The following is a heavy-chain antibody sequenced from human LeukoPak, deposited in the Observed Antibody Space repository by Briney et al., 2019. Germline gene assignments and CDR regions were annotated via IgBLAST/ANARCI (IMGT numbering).Heavy chain of an antibody. CDR3: AGTRFSSGPYGTDV. J-gene: IGHJ6*02. D-gene: IGHD6-19*01. CDR2: INPNSGGT. V-gene: IGHV1-2*04. Sequence: GASVTVSCKASGYTFTGYYMHWVRQAPGQGLEWVGWINPNSGGTNYAQKFQGWVTMTRDTSISTAYMELSRLRSDDTAVYYCAGTRFSSGPYGTDVWGQGTTVTVSS. CDR1: GYTFTGYY.